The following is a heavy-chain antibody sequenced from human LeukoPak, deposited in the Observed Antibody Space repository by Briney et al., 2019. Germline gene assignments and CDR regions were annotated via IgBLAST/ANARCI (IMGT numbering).Heavy chain of an antibody. J-gene: IGHJ4*02. CDR3: AGPTSHCSGASCYSN. D-gene: IGHD2-15*01. V-gene: IGHV3-7*03. CDR2: INGDGSET. CDR1: GISFKTSW. Sequence: GGSLRLSCAASGISFKTSWVTWVRQAPGKGLEWVASINGDGSETSYVDSVKGRFTISRDNAKNSLYLQMNSLRAEDTAVYYCAGPTSHCSGASCYSNWGQGTLVTVSS.